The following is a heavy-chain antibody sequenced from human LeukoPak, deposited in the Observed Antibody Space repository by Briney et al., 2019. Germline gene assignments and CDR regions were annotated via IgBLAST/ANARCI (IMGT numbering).Heavy chain of an antibody. CDR1: GFTFSISS. J-gene: IGHJ4*02. V-gene: IGHV3-7*03. Sequence: GGSLRLSCVASGFTFSISSMSWVRQAPGKGLEWVANINQDGSEKYYVDSLKGRFTISRDNSKNTLYLQMNSLRAEDTAVYYCAKDLSIAATVILDYWGQGTLVTVSS. D-gene: IGHD6-13*01. CDR2: INQDGSEK. CDR3: AKDLSIAATVILDY.